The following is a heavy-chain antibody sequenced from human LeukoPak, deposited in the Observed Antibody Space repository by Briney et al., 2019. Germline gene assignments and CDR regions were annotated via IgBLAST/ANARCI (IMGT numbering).Heavy chain of an antibody. J-gene: IGHJ4*02. V-gene: IGHV3-15*01. CDR3: TTGVRDSNGYYNFDY. Sequence: PGGSLRLSCAASGFTFSDSAMTWVRQAPGKGLEWVGRIKSKTDGGTIDYAAPVKGRFTISRDDSKNTLSLQMNSLQIEDTAVYYCTTGVRDSNGYYNFDYWGQGTLVTVSS. CDR2: IKSKTDGGTI. D-gene: IGHD3-22*01. CDR1: GFTFSDSA.